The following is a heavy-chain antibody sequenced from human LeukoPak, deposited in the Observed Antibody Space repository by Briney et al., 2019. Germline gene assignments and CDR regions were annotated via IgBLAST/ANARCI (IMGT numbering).Heavy chain of an antibody. V-gene: IGHV3-66*01. CDR3: AKDLYWGFDY. D-gene: IGHD7-27*01. Sequence: GGSLRLSCAASGFTVSSNYMSWVRQAPGKGLEWVSIVNTGGGTYYADSVKGRFTISRDYSKNTLYLQMNSLRAEDTAVYYCAKDLYWGFDYWGQGTLFTVSS. CDR2: VNTGGGT. J-gene: IGHJ4*02. CDR1: GFTVSSNY.